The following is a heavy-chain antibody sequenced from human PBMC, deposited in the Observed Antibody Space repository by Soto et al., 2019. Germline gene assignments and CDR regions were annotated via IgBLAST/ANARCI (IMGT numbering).Heavy chain of an antibody. J-gene: IGHJ6*02. Sequence: SETLSLTCAVYGGSFSGYYWSWIRQPPGKGLEWIGEINHSGSTNYKPSLKSRVTISVDTSKNQFSLKLSSVTAADTAVYYCARDPRYYDFWSGYDSDYYYYGMDVWGQGTTVP. V-gene: IGHV4-34*01. CDR1: GGSFSGYY. CDR3: ARDPRYYDFWSGYDSDYYYYGMDV. CDR2: INHSGST. D-gene: IGHD3-3*01.